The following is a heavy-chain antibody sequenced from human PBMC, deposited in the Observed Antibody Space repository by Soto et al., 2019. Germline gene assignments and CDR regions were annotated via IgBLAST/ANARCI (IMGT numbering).Heavy chain of an antibody. CDR2: IYYSGFT. CDR1: GDSISSSY. V-gene: IGHV4-59*01. Sequence: SETLSLTCTVSGDSISSSYWSWIRQSPGKGLEWIGYIYYSGFTNYNPSLKSRVTISVDTSKNQFSLKLSSVTAADTAVFYCARLYPSDVFLTGSQIYAFDIWGQGTMVPVSS. D-gene: IGHD3-9*01. J-gene: IGHJ3*02. CDR3: ARLYPSDVFLTGSQIYAFDI.